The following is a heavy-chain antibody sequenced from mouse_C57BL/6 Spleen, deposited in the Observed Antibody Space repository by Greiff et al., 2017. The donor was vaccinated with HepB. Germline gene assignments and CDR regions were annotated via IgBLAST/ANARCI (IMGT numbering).Heavy chain of an antibody. CDR3: ARERYGRYFDY. D-gene: IGHD1-1*02. J-gene: IGHJ2*01. V-gene: IGHV5-4*01. CDR1: GFTFSSYA. Sequence: EVQGVESGGGLVKPGGSLKLSCAASGFTFSSYAMSWVRQTPEKRLEWVATISDGGSYTYYPGNVKGRFTISRDNAKNNLYLQMSHLKSEDTAMYYCARERYGRYFDYWGQGTTLTVSS. CDR2: ISDGGSYT.